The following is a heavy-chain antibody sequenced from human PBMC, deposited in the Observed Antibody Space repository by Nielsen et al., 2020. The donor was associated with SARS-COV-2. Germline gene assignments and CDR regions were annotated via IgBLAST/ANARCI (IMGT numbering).Heavy chain of an antibody. CDR1: GFTFSSYA. V-gene: IGHV3-49*04. J-gene: IGHJ4*02. CDR2: IRSKAYGGTT. Sequence: GGSLRLSCAASGFTFSSYAMSWVRQAPGKGLEWVGFIRSKAYGGTTEYAASVKGRFTISRDDSKSIAYLQMNSLKTEDTAVYYCTRVKYYDILTGYYLDYWGQGTLVTVSS. D-gene: IGHD3-9*01. CDR3: TRVKYYDILTGYYLDY.